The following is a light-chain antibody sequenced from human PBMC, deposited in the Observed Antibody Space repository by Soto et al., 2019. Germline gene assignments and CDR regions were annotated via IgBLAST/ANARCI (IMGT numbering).Light chain of an antibody. V-gene: IGLV1-40*01. Sequence: QSVLTQPASVSGSPGQRVTISCTGSSSSIGAGYDVHWYQQLPGTAPKLLIYGNNNRPSGVPDRFSGSKSGTSASLAITGLQDEDEADYYCQSYDSRLNYVFGTGTKVTVL. J-gene: IGLJ1*01. CDR2: GNN. CDR1: SSSIGAGYD. CDR3: QSYDSRLNYV.